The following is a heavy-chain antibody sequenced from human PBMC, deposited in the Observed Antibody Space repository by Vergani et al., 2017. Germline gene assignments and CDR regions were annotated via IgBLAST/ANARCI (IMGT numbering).Heavy chain of an antibody. V-gene: IGHV3-21*04. CDR1: GFTFSSYS. Sequence: VQLVESGGGLVKPGGSLRLSCAASGFTFSSYSMNWVRQAPGKGLEWVSSISSSSSYIYYADSVKGRFTISRDNAKNSLYLQMNSLRAEDTAVYYCARLYSSSLIAVGTYFDYWGQGTLVTVSS. CDR2: ISSSSSYI. J-gene: IGHJ4*02. D-gene: IGHD6-13*01. CDR3: ARLYSSSLIAVGTYFDY.